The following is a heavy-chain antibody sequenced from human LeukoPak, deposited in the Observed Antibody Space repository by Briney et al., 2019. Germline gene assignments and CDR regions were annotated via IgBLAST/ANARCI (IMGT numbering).Heavy chain of an antibody. D-gene: IGHD3-3*01. CDR1: GEPISSYY. CDR3: ARGDYDFWSGNWRFDT. Sequence: SETLSLTCLVSGEPISSYYWSWIRQAPGRGPVYIGNVYYNGNTNYNPSLKSRVAISVDASKNQFSLKVDSVTTADTAVYYCARGDYDFWSGNWRFDTWGQGTLVTVSS. J-gene: IGHJ4*02. CDR2: VYYNGNT. V-gene: IGHV4-59*01.